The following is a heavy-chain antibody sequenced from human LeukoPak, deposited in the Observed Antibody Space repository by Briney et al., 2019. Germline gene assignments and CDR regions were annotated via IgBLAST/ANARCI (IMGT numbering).Heavy chain of an antibody. V-gene: IGHV4-4*02. J-gene: IGHJ5*02. CDR2: IYYSGST. D-gene: IGHD2-8*01. CDR3: ARVMYGEGVRFDP. Sequence: GSLRLSCAASGFIFSSYWMTWVRQAPGKGLEWIGYIYYSGSTYYNPALRSRVTISVDRSKNHFSLELNSVTAADTAVYYCARVMYGEGVRFDPWGQGTLVTVSS. CDR1: GFIFSSYW.